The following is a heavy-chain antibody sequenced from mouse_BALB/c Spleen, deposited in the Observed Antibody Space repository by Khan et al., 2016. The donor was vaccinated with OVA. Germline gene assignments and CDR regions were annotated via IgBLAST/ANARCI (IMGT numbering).Heavy chain of an antibody. J-gene: IGHJ3*01. CDR3: TRLAYSGDSEGFAY. V-gene: IGHV5-6*01. Sequence: EVQLQESGGDLVKPGGSLKLSCAASGFTFSTYGMSWVRQAPDKRLEWVATVSTGGSYTYYPDSVKGRFTISRDNAKNTLFLQMSGLRSEDTAMFYGTRLAYSGDSEGFAYWGQGTLVTVAA. CDR2: VSTGGSYT. CDR1: GFTFSTYG. D-gene: IGHD1-1*01.